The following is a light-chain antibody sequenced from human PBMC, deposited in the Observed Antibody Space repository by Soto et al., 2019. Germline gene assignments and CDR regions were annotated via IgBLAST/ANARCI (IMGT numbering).Light chain of an antibody. V-gene: IGKV3-20*01. CDR2: GAS. CDR3: HQYGNSGT. J-gene: IGKJ1*01. CDR1: QSVSSSY. Sequence: IVFTQSPCTLSLSPGERATLSCRASQSVSSSYFAWYQQKPGQAPRLLISGASSRATGIPDRFSGSGSGTDFTLTINRLEPEDFAVYYCHQYGNSGTFGQGTKVDIK.